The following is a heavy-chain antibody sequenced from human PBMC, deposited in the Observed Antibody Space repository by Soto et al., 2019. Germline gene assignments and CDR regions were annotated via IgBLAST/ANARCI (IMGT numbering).Heavy chain of an antibody. J-gene: IGHJ5*01. Sequence: PGGSLRLSCAASGFTFSSYAMSWVRQAPGKGLEWVSAISGICGSTYYADSVKGRFTISRDNSKNTLYLQMNSLRAEDTAVYYCAKYAAIAGSWFDYWGHGTLVTVSS. CDR2: ISGICGST. V-gene: IGHV3-23*01. CDR3: AKYAAIAGSWFDY. CDR1: GFTFSSYA. D-gene: IGHD2-2*01.